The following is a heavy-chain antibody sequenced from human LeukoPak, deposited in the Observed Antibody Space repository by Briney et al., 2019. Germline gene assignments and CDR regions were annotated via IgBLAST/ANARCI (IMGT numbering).Heavy chain of an antibody. CDR2: IYYSGST. D-gene: IGHD5-12*01. CDR3: ARLRSGYALPRF. CDR1: GGSISSSSYY. J-gene: IGHJ4*02. Sequence: SETLSLTCTVSGGSISSSSYYWGWIRQPPGKGLEWIGSIYYSGSTYYNPSLKSRVTISVDTSKNQFSLKLSSVTAADTAVYYCARLRSGYALPRFWGQGTLVTVSS. V-gene: IGHV4-39*01.